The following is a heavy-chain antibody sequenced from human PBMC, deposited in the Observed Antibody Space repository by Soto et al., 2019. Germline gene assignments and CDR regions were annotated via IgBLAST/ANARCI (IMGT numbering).Heavy chain of an antibody. V-gene: IGHV4-39*01. CDR3: ARSRRVLRFLEWSINYYYYYGMDV. Sequence: SETLSLTCTVSGGSISSSSYYWGWIRQPPGKGLEWIGSIYYSGSTYYNPSLKSRVTISVDTSKNQFSLKLSSVTAADTAVYYCARSRRVLRFLEWSINYYYYYGMDVWGQGTTVTVSS. CDR2: IYYSGST. J-gene: IGHJ6*02. CDR1: GGSISSSSYY. D-gene: IGHD3-3*01.